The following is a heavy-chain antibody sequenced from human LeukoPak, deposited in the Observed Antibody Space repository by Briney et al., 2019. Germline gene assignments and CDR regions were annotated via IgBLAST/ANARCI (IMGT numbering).Heavy chain of an antibody. Sequence: GGSLRLSRAASGFTFSSYAMSWVRQAPGKGLEWVAVIHSGGTTNYADSVQGRFTISRDNSKTTVYLHMNSLRAEDTAVYYCARDSDSGYGPFASWGQGTLVTVSS. CDR1: GFTFSSYA. D-gene: IGHD5-12*01. CDR2: IHSGGTT. J-gene: IGHJ4*02. CDR3: ARDSDSGYGPFAS. V-gene: IGHV3-53*01.